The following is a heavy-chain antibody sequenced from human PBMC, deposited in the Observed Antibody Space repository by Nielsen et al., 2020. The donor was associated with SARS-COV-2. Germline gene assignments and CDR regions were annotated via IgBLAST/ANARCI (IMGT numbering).Heavy chain of an antibody. CDR2: IKQDGSEK. D-gene: IGHD3-10*01. J-gene: IGHJ4*02. V-gene: IGHV3-7*03. Sequence: VRQAPGKGLEWVANIKQDGSEKYYADSVKGRFTISRDNAKNSLYLQMNSLRAEDTALYYCAKDKMGGSGSPDPFDYWGQGTLVTVSS. CDR3: AKDKMGGSGSPDPFDY.